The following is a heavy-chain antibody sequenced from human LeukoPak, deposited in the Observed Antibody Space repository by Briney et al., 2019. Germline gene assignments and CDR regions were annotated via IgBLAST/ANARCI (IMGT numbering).Heavy chain of an antibody. V-gene: IGHV4-31*03. CDR2: IYYSGST. CDR3: ARDPSRYDILTGKLVRGMDV. Sequence: PSQTLSLTCTVSGGSISSGGYYWSWIRQHPGKGLEWIGYIYYSGSTYYNPSLKSRVTISVDTSKNQLSLKLSSVTAADTAVYYCARDPSRYDILTGKLVRGMDVWGQGTTVTVSS. CDR1: GGSISSGGYY. D-gene: IGHD3-9*01. J-gene: IGHJ6*02.